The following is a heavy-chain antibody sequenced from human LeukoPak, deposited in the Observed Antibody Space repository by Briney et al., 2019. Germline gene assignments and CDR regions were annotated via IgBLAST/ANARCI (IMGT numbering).Heavy chain of an antibody. Sequence: AGTLRLSCAASGFTFSSYAMHWGRRAPGKGLEWVAVISYDGSDKYYADSVQGRFTLSRDNSNNTLYLQMNSLRAEDTAIYYCARPYSGFFAAFDIWALETRLTVSS. CDR1: GFTFSSYA. CDR2: ISYDGSDK. D-gene: IGHD3-10*01. CDR3: ARPYSGFFAAFDI. J-gene: IGHJ3*02. V-gene: IGHV3-30*04.